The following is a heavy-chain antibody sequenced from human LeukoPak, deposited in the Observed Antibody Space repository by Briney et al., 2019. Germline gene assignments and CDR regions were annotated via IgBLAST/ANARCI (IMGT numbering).Heavy chain of an antibody. D-gene: IGHD6-19*01. CDR2: IYYSGST. CDR3: ARGSRSRRVAGTTIDY. CDR1: GGSISSSSYY. J-gene: IGHJ4*02. V-gene: IGHV4-39*07. Sequence: SETLSLTCTVSGGSISSSSYYWGWIRQPPGKGLEWIGSIYYSGSTYYNPSLKSRVTISVDTSKNQFSLKLSSVTAADTAVYYCARGSRSRRVAGTTIDYWGQGTLVTVSS.